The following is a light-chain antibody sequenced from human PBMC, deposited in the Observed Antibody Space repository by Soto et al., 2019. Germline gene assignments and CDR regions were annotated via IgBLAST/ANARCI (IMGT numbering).Light chain of an antibody. CDR2: DVS. CDR1: SSDVGGYNY. Sequence: QSALTQPASVSGSPGQSITISCTGTSSDVGGYNYVSWYQQHPGKAPKLMIYDVSNRPSGVSIRFSGSKSGNTASLTISGLQAEDEADYYCSSYTNTIRVFGGGTPLTVL. J-gene: IGLJ3*02. CDR3: SSYTNTIRV. V-gene: IGLV2-14*01.